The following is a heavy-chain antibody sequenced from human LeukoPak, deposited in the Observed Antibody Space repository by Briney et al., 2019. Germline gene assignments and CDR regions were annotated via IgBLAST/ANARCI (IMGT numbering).Heavy chain of an antibody. CDR1: GGSISSYY. CDR3: ARVLAGAIYFDY. J-gene: IGHJ4*02. Sequence: EPSETLSLTCTVSGGSISSYYWSRIRQPPGKGLEWIGYIYYSGSTNYNPSLKSRVTISVDTSKNQFSLKLSSVTAADTAVYYCARVLAGAIYFDYWGQGTLVTVSS. V-gene: IGHV4-59*01. D-gene: IGHD1-26*01. CDR2: IYYSGST.